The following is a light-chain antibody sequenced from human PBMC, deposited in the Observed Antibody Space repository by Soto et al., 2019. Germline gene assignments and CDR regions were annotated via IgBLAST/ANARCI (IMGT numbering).Light chain of an antibody. J-gene: IGLJ3*02. CDR1: SSNIGSKS. CDR2: SND. CDR3: AAWDGSLSGGV. V-gene: IGLV1-44*01. Sequence: QSVLTQPPSASGTPGQRVTISCSGSSSNIGSKSVNWYQQLPGTAPKLLIYSNDQRPSGVPDRISGSKSGTSASLAISGLQSEDEADYYCAAWDGSLSGGVFGGGTKLTVL.